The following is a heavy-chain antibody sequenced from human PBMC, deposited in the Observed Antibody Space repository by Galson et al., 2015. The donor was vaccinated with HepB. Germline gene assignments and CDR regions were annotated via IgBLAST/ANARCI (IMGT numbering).Heavy chain of an antibody. Sequence: SVKVSCKASGYTFTSYGISWVRQAPGQGLEWMGWISAYNGNTNYAQKLQGRVTMTTDTSTSTAYMELRSLRSDDTAVYYCARDQMVRGGTLSWFDHWGQGTLVTVSS. V-gene: IGHV1-18*04. CDR2: ISAYNGNT. CDR1: GYTFTSYG. D-gene: IGHD3-10*01. CDR3: ARDQMVRGGTLSWFDH. J-gene: IGHJ5*02.